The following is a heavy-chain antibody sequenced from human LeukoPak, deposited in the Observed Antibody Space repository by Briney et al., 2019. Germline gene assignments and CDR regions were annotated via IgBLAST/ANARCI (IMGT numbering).Heavy chain of an antibody. V-gene: IGHV3-11*04. CDR3: TRDIRLATDRDAFDM. CDR1: GFTVSSNY. Sequence: GGSLRLSCAASGFTVSSNYMSWVRQAPGQGPEWVSSISWSAWTIYAADSVKGRFTTSRNNAKNSLYLQMNNLRIEDTAMYFCTRDIRLATDRDAFDMWGQGTMVTVSS. D-gene: IGHD6-19*01. J-gene: IGHJ3*02. CDR2: ISWSAWTI.